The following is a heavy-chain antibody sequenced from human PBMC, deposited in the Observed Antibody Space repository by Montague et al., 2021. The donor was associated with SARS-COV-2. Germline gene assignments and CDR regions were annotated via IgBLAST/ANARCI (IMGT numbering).Heavy chain of an antibody. D-gene: IGHD6-19*01. Sequence: RLSWSASGFSFKNYGIHWVRQATGKGLEWVSAIGPPGDTYYAGSVKGRFSISREDAKNSLYLQMDSLRAEDTAVYYCARETPVAGTNFYGMDVWGLGTTVTVSS. J-gene: IGHJ6*02. V-gene: IGHV3-13*01. CDR3: ARETPVAGTNFYGMDV. CDR1: GFSFKNYG. CDR2: IGPPGDT.